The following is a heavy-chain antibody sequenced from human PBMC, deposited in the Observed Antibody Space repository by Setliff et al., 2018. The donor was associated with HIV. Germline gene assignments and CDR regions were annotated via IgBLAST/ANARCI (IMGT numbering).Heavy chain of an antibody. CDR1: GGSISSHY. CDR2: INHSGST. D-gene: IGHD3-22*01. CDR3: ARWPPHRSSDYDQEYYFDY. V-gene: IGHV4-59*08. J-gene: IGHJ4*02. Sequence: KTSETLSLTCTVSGGSISSHYWSWIRQPPGKGLEWIGEINHSGSTYYNPSLKSRVTISVDTSKNQFSLKLSSVTAADTAVYYCARWPPHRSSDYDQEYYFDYWGQGTLVTVSS.